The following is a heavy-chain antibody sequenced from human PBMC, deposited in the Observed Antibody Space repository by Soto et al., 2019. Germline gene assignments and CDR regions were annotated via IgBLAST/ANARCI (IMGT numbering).Heavy chain of an antibody. CDR1: GGSISSYF. V-gene: IGHV4-59*08. Sequence: SETLSLTCTVSGGSISSYFWSWIRQPPGRGLEWIGHIHYSGSTNYNPSLKSRVTISVDTSKNQVSLKLSSVTAADTAMYFCARQVSSAWPPYYYDIDGWGQGTTVTVSS. CDR2: IHYSGST. J-gene: IGHJ6*02. CDR3: ARQVSSAWPPYYYDIDG. D-gene: IGHD6-25*01.